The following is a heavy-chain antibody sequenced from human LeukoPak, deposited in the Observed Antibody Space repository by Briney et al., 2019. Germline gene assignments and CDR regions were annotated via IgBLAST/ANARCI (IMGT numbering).Heavy chain of an antibody. Sequence: ASVEVSCQASGYTFTSYDINWGRQANGQGVEWVGWKKPNSGNTGYAQKFQGRVTMTRNTSISTAYMELSSLRSEDTAVYYCARYYYYDSSGYYQSYTDYWGQGTLVTVSS. J-gene: IGHJ4*02. CDR3: ARYYYYDSSGYYQSYTDY. CDR2: KKPNSGNT. D-gene: IGHD3-22*01. V-gene: IGHV1-8*01. CDR1: GYTFTSYD.